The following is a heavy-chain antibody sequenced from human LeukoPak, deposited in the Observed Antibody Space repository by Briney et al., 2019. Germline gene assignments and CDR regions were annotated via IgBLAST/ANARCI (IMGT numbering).Heavy chain of an antibody. V-gene: IGHV3-23*01. CDR2: ISGSGGRT. CDR1: GFTFSSYA. D-gene: IGHD6-19*01. CDR3: ARDLSALSGGWFPFDY. Sequence: PGGSLRLSCAASGFTFSSYAMSWVRQAPGKGLEWVSAISGSGGRTYYADSVKGRFTISRDNSKNTLYLQMNSLRAEDTAVYYCARDLSALSGGWFPFDYWGQGTLVTVSS. J-gene: IGHJ4*02.